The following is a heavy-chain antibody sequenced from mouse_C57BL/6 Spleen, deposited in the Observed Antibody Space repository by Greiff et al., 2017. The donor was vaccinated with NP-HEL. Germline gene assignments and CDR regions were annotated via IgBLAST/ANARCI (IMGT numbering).Heavy chain of an antibody. CDR2: IYPGDGDT. CDR1: GYAFSSYW. CDR3: ARFTTVVDPYYAMDY. Sequence: VKLQESGAELVKPGASVKISCKASGYAFSSYWMNWVKQRPGKGLEWIGQIYPGDGDTNYNGKFKGKATLTADKSSSTAYMQLSSLTSEDSAVYFCARFTTVVDPYYAMDYWGQGTSVTVSS. V-gene: IGHV1-80*01. J-gene: IGHJ4*01. D-gene: IGHD1-1*01.